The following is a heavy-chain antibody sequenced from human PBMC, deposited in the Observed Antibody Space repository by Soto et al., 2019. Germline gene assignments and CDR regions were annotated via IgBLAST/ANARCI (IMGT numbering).Heavy chain of an antibody. V-gene: IGHV3-48*01. CDR1: GFTFSSYS. CDR3: ARDPLWFGELLLDY. CDR2: ISSSSSTI. J-gene: IGHJ4*02. Sequence: EVQLVESGGGLVQPGGSLRLSCAVSGFTFSSYSMNWVRQAPGKGLEWVSYISSSSSTIYYADSVKGRFTISRDNAKNSLYLQTNSLRAEETAVYYCARDPLWFGELLLDYWGQGTLVTVPS. D-gene: IGHD3-10*01.